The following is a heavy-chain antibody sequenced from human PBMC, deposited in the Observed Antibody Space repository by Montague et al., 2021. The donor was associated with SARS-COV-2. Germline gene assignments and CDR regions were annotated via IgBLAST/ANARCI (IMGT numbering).Heavy chain of an antibody. D-gene: IGHD3-22*01. CDR1: GGSISSSSYY. CDR3: ASPTYYYDGSGSAAFDI. Sequence: SETLSLTCTVSGGSISSSSYYWGWIRQPPGKGLEWIGSIYYSGSTYYNPSLKSRVTISVDTSKNQFSLKLSSVAAADTAVYYCASPTYYYDGSGSAAFDIWGQGTMVTVSS. CDR2: IYYSGST. V-gene: IGHV4-39*01. J-gene: IGHJ3*02.